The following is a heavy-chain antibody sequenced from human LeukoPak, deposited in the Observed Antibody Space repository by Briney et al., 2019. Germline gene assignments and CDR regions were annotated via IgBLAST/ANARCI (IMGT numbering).Heavy chain of an antibody. CDR3: AREVSGDSSGYYFDY. J-gene: IGHJ4*02. CDR1: GFTFSSYG. D-gene: IGHD3-22*01. CDR2: IRYDGSNK. Sequence: GGSLRLSCAASGFTFSSYGMHWVRQAPGKGLEWVAFIRYDGSNKYYADSVKGRFTISRDNSKNTLYLQMNSLRAEDTAVYYCAREVSGDSSGYYFDYWGQGTLVTVSS. V-gene: IGHV3-30*02.